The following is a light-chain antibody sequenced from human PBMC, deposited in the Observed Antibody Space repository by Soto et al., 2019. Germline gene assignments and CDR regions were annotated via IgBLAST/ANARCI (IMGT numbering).Light chain of an antibody. CDR1: SSDIGAYDY. CDR3: FSFTTTSTHG. Sequence: QSSLTQPASLSGSPGQSITISFTGTSSDIGAYDYVSWFQQHPGKAPNLMISEVNNRPSGGPNRFSGSKSGNTVYLTISGLQVEDDAEDFCFSFTTTSTHGFGTGTKVTVL. J-gene: IGLJ1*01. CDR2: EVN. V-gene: IGLV2-14*01.